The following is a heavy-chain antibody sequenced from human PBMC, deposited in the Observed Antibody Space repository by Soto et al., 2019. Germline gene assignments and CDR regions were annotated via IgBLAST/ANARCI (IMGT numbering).Heavy chain of an antibody. CDR1: GFTFSSND. D-gene: IGHD3-10*01. CDR2: IGGSGATT. CDR3: AKNSGWFDS. J-gene: IGHJ5*01. V-gene: IGHV3-23*01. Sequence: GGSLRLSGAASGFTFSSNDMTWVRQAPGKGLEWVSTIGGSGATTYYADFVEGRFTVSRDNSKNTVYVQMNNLRADDTALYYCAKNSGWFDSWGQGTLVTVSS.